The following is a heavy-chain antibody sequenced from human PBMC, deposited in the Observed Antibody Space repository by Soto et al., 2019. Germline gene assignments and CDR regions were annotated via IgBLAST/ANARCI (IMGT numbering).Heavy chain of an antibody. V-gene: IGHV3-15*01. CDR1: GFTFSNAW. CDR2: IKSKTDGGTT. D-gene: IGHD1-1*01. CDR3: TTDREQHYSYYVMDV. Sequence: PGGSLRLSCAASGFTFSNAWMSWVRQAPGKGLEWVGRIKSKTDGGTTDDAAHGRGRFTISRDDAKNTLYLQMNSLKNEDAAAYYCTTDREQHYSYYVMDVWGQGTTVTVSS. J-gene: IGHJ6*02.